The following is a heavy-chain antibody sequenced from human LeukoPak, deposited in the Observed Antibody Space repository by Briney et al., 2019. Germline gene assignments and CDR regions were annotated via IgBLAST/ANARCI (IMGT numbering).Heavy chain of an antibody. CDR1: GGSISSYY. CDR3: ARDLFYSSGGYYYYYGMDV. V-gene: IGHV4-59*01. D-gene: IGHD6-19*01. CDR2: IYYSGST. J-gene: IGHJ6*02. Sequence: PSETLSLTCAVSGGSISSYYWSWIRQPPGKGLEWIGYIYYSGSTNYNPSLKSRVTISVDTSKNQFSLKLSSVTAADTAVYYCARDLFYSSGGYYYYYGMDVWGQGTTVTVSS.